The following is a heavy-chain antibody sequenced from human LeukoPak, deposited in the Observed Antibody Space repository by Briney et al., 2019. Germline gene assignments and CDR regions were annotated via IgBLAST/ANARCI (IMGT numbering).Heavy chain of an antibody. CDR1: GGTFSSYA. Sequence: PVKVSCKASGGTFSSYAISWVRQAPGQGLEWMGGIIPIFGTANYAQKFQGRVTITADESTSTAYMELSSLRSEDTAVYYCARPRRIQGAQPFDYWGQGTLVTVSS. CDR3: ARPRRIQGAQPFDY. J-gene: IGHJ4*02. D-gene: IGHD3-10*01. CDR2: IIPIFGTA. V-gene: IGHV1-69*01.